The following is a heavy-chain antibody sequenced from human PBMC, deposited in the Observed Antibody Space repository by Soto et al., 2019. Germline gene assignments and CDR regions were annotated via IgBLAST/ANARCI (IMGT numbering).Heavy chain of an antibody. CDR3: ASFRGEYYYGSGSYYGPLDYYYYYMDV. CDR1: GGSISSSSYY. CDR2: IYYSGST. J-gene: IGHJ6*03. V-gene: IGHV4-39*01. D-gene: IGHD3-10*01. Sequence: QLQLQESGPGLVKPSETLSLTCTVSGGSISSSSYYWGWIRQPPGKGLEWIGSIYYSGSTYYNPSLKSRVTIAVDTSKNQFSLKLSSVTAADTAVYYCASFRGEYYYGSGSYYGPLDYYYYYMDVWDKGTTVTVSS.